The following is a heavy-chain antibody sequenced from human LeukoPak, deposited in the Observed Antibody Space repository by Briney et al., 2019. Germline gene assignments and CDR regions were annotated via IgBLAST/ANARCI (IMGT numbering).Heavy chain of an antibody. Sequence: ASVTVSCKASGYTFTGYYMHWVRQAPGQGLEWMGWTNPNSGGTNYEQKFQGRVTMTRDTSISTAYMELSRLRSDDTAVYYCARGRRSWGYSYGIDYWGQGTLVTVSS. CDR1: GYTFTGYY. CDR3: ARGRRSWGYSYGIDY. J-gene: IGHJ4*02. V-gene: IGHV1-2*02. D-gene: IGHD5-18*01. CDR2: TNPNSGGT.